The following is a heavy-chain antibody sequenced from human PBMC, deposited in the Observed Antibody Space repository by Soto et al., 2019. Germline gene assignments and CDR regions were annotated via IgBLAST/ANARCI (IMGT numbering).Heavy chain of an antibody. D-gene: IGHD3-22*01. Sequence: SVKVSCKDSGFTFTSSAVQWARQARGQRLEWIGWIVVGSGNTNYAQKFQERVTITRDMSTSTAYMELSSLRSEDTAVYYCAADPIYYDSSGYYFPYWGQGTLVTVSS. CDR3: AADPIYYDSSGYYFPY. V-gene: IGHV1-58*01. J-gene: IGHJ4*02. CDR1: GFTFTSSA. CDR2: IVVGSGNT.